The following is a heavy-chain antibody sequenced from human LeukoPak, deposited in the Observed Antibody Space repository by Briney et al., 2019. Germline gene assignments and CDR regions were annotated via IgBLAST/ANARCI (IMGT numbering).Heavy chain of an antibody. V-gene: IGHV4-34*01. CDR2: INHSGST. Sequence: PSETLSLTCAVYGGSFSGYYWSWIRRPPGKGLEWIGEINHSGSTNYNPSLKSRVTISVDTSKNQFSLKLSPVTAADTAVYYCARSKAVAGWDAFDIWGQGTMVTVSS. D-gene: IGHD6-19*01. J-gene: IGHJ3*02. CDR1: GGSFSGYY. CDR3: ARSKAVAGWDAFDI.